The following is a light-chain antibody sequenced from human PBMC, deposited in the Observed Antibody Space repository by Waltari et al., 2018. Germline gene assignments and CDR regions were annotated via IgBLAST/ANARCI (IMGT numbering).Light chain of an antibody. V-gene: IGKV3-11*01. CDR1: QSVGTY. CDR3: QQRSSWTPHT. Sequence: EIVLIQSPATLSLSPGETATLSCSASQSVGTYLAWYQQKPGQAPRLLIYDASNSAAVIPDRFGGSGSGTDFTLTISSLEPEDFALYYCQQRSSWTPHTFGQGARLEIK. J-gene: IGKJ2*01. CDR2: DAS.